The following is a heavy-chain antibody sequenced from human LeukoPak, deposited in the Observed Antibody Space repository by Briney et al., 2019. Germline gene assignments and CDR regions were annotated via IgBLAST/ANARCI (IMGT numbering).Heavy chain of an antibody. J-gene: IGHJ4*02. CDR1: GFTFGSYG. Sequence: PGGSLRLSCAASGFTFGSYGMHWVRQAPGKGLEWIAYINHNGEAIYYPEFVKGRFIISRDNAKNTLFLQMNDLRDEDTAVYYCARDYDWALDFWGQGTRVTVSS. CDR2: INHNGEAI. V-gene: IGHV3-48*02. D-gene: IGHD3-9*01. CDR3: ARDYDWALDF.